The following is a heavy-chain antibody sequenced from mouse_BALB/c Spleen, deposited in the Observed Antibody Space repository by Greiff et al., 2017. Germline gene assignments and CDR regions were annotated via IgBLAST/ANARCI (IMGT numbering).Heavy chain of an antibody. CDR2: INPSTGYT. Sequence: QVQLKQSGAELAKPGASVKMSCKASGYTFTSYWMHWVKQRPGQGLEWIGYINPSTGYTEYNQKFKDKATLTADKSSSTAYMQLSSLTSEDSAVYYCARYYYGSSGAMDYWGQGTSVTVSS. D-gene: IGHD1-1*01. CDR1: GYTFTSYW. V-gene: IGHV1-7*01. CDR3: ARYYYGSSGAMDY. J-gene: IGHJ4*01.